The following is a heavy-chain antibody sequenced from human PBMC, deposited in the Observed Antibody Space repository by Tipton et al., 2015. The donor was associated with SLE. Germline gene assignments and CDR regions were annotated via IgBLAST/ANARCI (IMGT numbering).Heavy chain of an antibody. CDR2: VYHTGST. D-gene: IGHD5-24*01. CDR3: ARSRDGYNADGFEI. V-gene: IGHV4-31*03. Sequence: TLSLTCTVSGGSISSYYWSWIRQHPGKGLELVGYVYHTGSTYYNPTLMSRVSISVDRSKNQFSLRLSSVTAADTAAYYCARSRDGYNADGFEIWGQGTMVTVSS. CDR1: GGSISSYY. J-gene: IGHJ3*02.